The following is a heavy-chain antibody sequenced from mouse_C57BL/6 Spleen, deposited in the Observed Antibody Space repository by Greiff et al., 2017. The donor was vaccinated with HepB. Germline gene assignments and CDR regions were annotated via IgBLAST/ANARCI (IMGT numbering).Heavy chain of an antibody. CDR2: INPGSGGT. V-gene: IGHV1-54*01. CDR3: ARSGLRRGSWFAY. Sequence: QVQLQQSGAELVRPGTSAKVSCKASGYAFTNYLIEWVKQRPGQGLEWIGVINPGSGGTNYNEKFKGKATLTADKSSSTAYMQLSSLTSEDSAVYFCARSGLRRGSWFAYWGQGTLVTVSA. D-gene: IGHD2-2*01. J-gene: IGHJ3*01. CDR1: GYAFTNYL.